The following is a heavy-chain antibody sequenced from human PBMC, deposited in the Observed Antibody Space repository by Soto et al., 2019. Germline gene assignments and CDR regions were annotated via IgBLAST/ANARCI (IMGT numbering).Heavy chain of an antibody. CDR2: ISAYNGNT. Sequence: VASVKVSCKASGYTFTSYGISWVRQAPGQGLEWMGWISAYNGNTNYAQKLQGRVTMTTDTSTSTAYMELRSLRSDDTAVYHCGRSALATYYYYGMDVWGQGTTVTVSS. CDR1: GYTFTSYG. D-gene: IGHD4-17*01. J-gene: IGHJ6*02. V-gene: IGHV1-18*01. CDR3: GRSALATYYYYGMDV.